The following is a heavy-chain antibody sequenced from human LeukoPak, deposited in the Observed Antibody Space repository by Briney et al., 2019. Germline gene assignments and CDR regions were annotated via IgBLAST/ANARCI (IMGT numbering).Heavy chain of an antibody. D-gene: IGHD2-15*01. CDR3: ARPEGGQIDY. CDR1: GGSISSSTYY. CDR2: IYYSGST. Sequence: SETLSLTRTVSGGSISSSTYYWGWIRQPPGKGLEWIRSIYYSGSTYYNPSLESRVTISIDTSKNQFSLKLSSVTAADTAVYCCARPEGGQIDYWGQGTLVTVSS. V-gene: IGHV4-39*01. J-gene: IGHJ4*02.